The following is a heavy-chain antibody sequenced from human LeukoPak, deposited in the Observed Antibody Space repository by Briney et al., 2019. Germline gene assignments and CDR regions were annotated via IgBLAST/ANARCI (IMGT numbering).Heavy chain of an antibody. V-gene: IGHV1-2*02. Sequence: ASVKVSCKASGYTFTGYYMHWVRQAPGQGLEWMGWINPNSGGTNYAQKFQGRVTMTRDTSISTAYMELSRLRSDDTAVYYCAREGVVVPAGWVDYWGQGTLVTVSS. CDR3: AREGVVVPAGWVDY. J-gene: IGHJ4*02. CDR2: INPNSGGT. D-gene: IGHD2-2*01. CDR1: GYTFTGYY.